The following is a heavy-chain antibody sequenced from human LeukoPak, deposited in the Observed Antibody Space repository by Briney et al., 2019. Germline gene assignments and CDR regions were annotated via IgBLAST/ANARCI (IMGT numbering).Heavy chain of an antibody. CDR1: GYTFTGYY. Sequence: ASVKVSCKASGYTFTGYYMHWVRQAPGQGLEWMGWINPNSGGTNYAQKFQGRVTMTRDTSISTAYMELSRLRSDDTAVYYCAKCGVGATTGCWFDPWGQGTLVTVSS. CDR3: AKCGVGATTGCWFDP. V-gene: IGHV1-2*02. D-gene: IGHD1-26*01. CDR2: INPNSGGT. J-gene: IGHJ5*02.